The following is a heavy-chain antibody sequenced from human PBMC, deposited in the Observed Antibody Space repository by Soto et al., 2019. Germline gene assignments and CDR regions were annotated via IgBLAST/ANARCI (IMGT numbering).Heavy chain of an antibody. V-gene: IGHV5-10-1*01. J-gene: IGHJ5*02. Sequence: GESLKISCTGFGYTFTTFWISWVRQMPGKGLEWMGRIDPRDSQTNYSPSFQGHVTISVDKSISTAYLQWDSPKASDTAMYYCARLFCSTDTCDSWFDPWGQGXLVTVYS. CDR2: IDPRDSQT. CDR3: ARLFCSTDTCDSWFDP. D-gene: IGHD1-26*01. CDR1: GYTFTTFW.